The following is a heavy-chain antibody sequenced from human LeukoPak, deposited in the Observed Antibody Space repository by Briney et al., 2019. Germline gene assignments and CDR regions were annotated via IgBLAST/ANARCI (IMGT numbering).Heavy chain of an antibody. Sequence: PGGSLRLSCAVSGFTFSNYWMSWVRQAPGKGLEWVAHIKQDESEKYYVDSVKGRFTISRDNAKNSLYLQMNSLRAEDTAIYYCARDKIAGASKFDYWGQGTLVTVSS. CDR1: GFTFSNYW. CDR3: ARDKIAGASKFDY. CDR2: IKQDESEK. V-gene: IGHV3-7*01. J-gene: IGHJ4*02. D-gene: IGHD1-26*01.